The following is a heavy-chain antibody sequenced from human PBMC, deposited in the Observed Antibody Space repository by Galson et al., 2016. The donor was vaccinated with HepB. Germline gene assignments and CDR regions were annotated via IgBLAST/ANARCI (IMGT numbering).Heavy chain of an antibody. Sequence: SVKVSCKGSGHTFSGYYLHWVRQAPGQGPEWMGWINPGSGGTFAAQQFQGRIIMTRDTSISTMYMELTRLTKNDTAVYYCARDADRLRHNWFDPCGQGTLVTVSS. CDR3: ARDADRLRHNWFDP. V-gene: IGHV1-2*02. CDR2: INPGSGGT. J-gene: IGHJ5*02. D-gene: IGHD3/OR15-3a*01. CDR1: GHTFSGYY.